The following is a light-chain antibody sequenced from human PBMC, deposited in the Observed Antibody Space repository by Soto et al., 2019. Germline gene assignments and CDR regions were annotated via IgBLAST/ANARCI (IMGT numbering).Light chain of an antibody. Sequence: VLTQAPATLSVSASERDNLXKRASQTINNNVAWYQLKDGQVPRLLIYGASTRAADVPARFSGGGSGTEFTLTISSLQSEDFAEYHCQQYNNWPQTFGQGTKVDIK. CDR3: QQYNNWPQT. J-gene: IGKJ1*01. CDR1: QTINNN. V-gene: IGKV3-15*01. CDR2: GAS.